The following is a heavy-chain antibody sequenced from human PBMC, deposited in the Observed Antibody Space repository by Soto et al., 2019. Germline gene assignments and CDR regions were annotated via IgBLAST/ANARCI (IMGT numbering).Heavy chain of an antibody. Sequence: QVQLVQSGAEVKKAGSSVKVSCKTSGGTFNSYAISWVRQAPGQGLEWMGGIIPIFGTANYAQKFQGRLTITADESTSTAYMELSSLRSEETAVYYCARATISGNYWGQGTLVTVSS. CDR3: ARATISGNY. D-gene: IGHD3-10*01. CDR2: IIPIFGTA. J-gene: IGHJ4*02. V-gene: IGHV1-69*12. CDR1: GGTFNSYA.